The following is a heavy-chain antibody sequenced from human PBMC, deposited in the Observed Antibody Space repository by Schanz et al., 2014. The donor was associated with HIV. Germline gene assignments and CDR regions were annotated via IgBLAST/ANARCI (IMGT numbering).Heavy chain of an antibody. D-gene: IGHD2-15*01. J-gene: IGHJ5*02. CDR2: IIPMFGTR. V-gene: IGHV1-69*01. CDR3: ARGANCSGGSCPPRWFDP. CDR1: GGTFSSNA. Sequence: QVQLVQPGAEVKKPGSSVKVSCKASGGTFSSNAISWVRQAPGQGLEWMGGIIPMFGTRNFAQKFQGRVTLTADESTTTAYMELSSLRYEDTAVYYCARGANCSGGSCPPRWFDPWGQGTLVTVS.